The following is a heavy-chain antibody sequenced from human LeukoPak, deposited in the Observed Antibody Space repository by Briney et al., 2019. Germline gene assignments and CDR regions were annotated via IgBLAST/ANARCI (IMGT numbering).Heavy chain of an antibody. CDR2: IWYDGSNK. J-gene: IGHJ4*02. CDR3: AKKNLAAAGPNYFDY. D-gene: IGHD6-13*01. CDR1: GFTFSSYG. V-gene: IGHV3-33*03. Sequence: GRSLRLSCAASGFTFSSYGMHWVRQAPGKGLEWVAVIWYDGSNKYYADSVKGRFTISRDNSRNTLYLQMNSLRVEDTAVYYCAKKNLAAAGPNYFDYWGQGTLVTVSS.